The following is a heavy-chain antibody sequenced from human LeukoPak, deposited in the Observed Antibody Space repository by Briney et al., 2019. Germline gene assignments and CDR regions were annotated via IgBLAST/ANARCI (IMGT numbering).Heavy chain of an antibody. CDR2: IRPHGIF. Sequence: SETLSLTCDVYGGSCDDYYCSWIRQPPGKGLEWIGEIRPHGIFSYNSSLMSRVTITIDTSKIRFSLRLTSVTAADTAFYFCARGRDRSKAGDLWGQGSLVTVSS. D-gene: IGHD5-24*01. V-gene: IGHV4-34*01. CDR3: ARGRDRSKAGDL. J-gene: IGHJ5*02. CDR1: GGSCDDYY.